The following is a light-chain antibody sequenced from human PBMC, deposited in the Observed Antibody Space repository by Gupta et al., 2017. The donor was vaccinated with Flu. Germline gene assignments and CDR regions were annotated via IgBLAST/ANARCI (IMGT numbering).Light chain of an antibody. CDR2: AAS. Sequence: PDTLSLSPGERATLSCRASQSVSTKLAWYQQRPGQPPRLLIYAASTRATGVPARFSGSGSGAEFTLTISSLQSEDFVLYYCQQDYDWPRTFGQGTKVEFK. J-gene: IGKJ1*01. V-gene: IGKV3-15*01. CDR1: QSVSTK. CDR3: QQDYDWPRT.